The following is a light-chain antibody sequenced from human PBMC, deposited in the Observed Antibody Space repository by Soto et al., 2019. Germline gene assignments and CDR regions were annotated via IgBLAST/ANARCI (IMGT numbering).Light chain of an antibody. CDR2: AAS. Sequence: DIQMTQSPSSLSASVVDRVTFTCLASQSISRFLHWYQQKQGKAPKLLINAASSLQSGVPSRFSGSGSGTDFTLTISSLQPEDFASYYCQQSYSIPITFGQGARLEIK. CDR3: QQSYSIPIT. V-gene: IGKV1-39*01. CDR1: QSISRF. J-gene: IGKJ5*01.